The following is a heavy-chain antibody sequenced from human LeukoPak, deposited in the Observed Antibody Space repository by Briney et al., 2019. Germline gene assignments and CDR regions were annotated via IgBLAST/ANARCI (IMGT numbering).Heavy chain of an antibody. CDR2: IYYSGST. D-gene: IGHD3-22*01. Sequence: PSETLSLTCTVSGGSISSGDYYWSWIRQPPGKGLEWIGYIYYSGSTYYNPSLKSRVTISVDASKNQFSLKLSSVTAADTAVYYCARDGDYYDSSADAFDIWGQGTMVTVSS. CDR1: GGSISSGDYY. CDR3: ARDGDYYDSSADAFDI. V-gene: IGHV4-30-4*01. J-gene: IGHJ3*02.